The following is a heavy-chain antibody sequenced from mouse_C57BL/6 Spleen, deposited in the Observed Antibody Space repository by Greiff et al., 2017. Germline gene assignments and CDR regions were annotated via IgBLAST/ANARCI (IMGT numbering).Heavy chain of an antibody. CDR2: IDPETGGT. V-gene: IGHV1-15*01. CDR3: TRGLPYYAMDY. Sequence: QVQLKQSGAELVRPGASVTLSCKASGYTFTGYEMHWVKQTPVHGLEWIGAIDPETGGTAYNQKFKGKARLTADKSSSTAYMELRSLTSEDSAVYYCTRGLPYYAMDYWGQGTSVTVSS. CDR1: GYTFTGYE. J-gene: IGHJ4*01.